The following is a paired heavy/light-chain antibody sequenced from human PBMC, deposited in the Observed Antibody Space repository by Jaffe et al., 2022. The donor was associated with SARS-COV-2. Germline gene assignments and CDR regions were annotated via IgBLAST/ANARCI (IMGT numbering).Heavy chain of an antibody. CDR3: ARDDGTTSFDY. CDR2: IYYSGST. Sequence: QVQLQESGPGLVKPSETLSLTCTVSDGSISSFYWSWIRQPPGKGLEWIGYIYYSGSTNYNPSLNSRVTISVDMSKNQFSLRLRSVTAADTAVYYCARDDGTTSFDYWGQGALVTVSS. D-gene: IGHD4-17*01. V-gene: IGHV4-59*01. CDR1: DGSISSFY. J-gene: IGHJ4*02.
Light chain of an antibody. J-gene: IGLJ1*01. CDR1: SSNIGNNY. V-gene: IGLV1-51*02. Sequence: QSVLTQPPSVSAAPGQKVTISCSGSSSNIGNNYVSWYQQLPGTAPKLLIYENNRRPSGIPDRLSGSQSGTSATLGITGLQTGDEADYYCGTWDSSLSAGVFGTGTKVTVL. CDR3: GTWDSSLSAGV. CDR2: ENN.